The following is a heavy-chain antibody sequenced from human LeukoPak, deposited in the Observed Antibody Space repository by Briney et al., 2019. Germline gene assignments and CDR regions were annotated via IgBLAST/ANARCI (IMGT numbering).Heavy chain of an antibody. CDR2: ISGSGGTT. D-gene: IGHD5-18*01. J-gene: IGHJ3*02. Sequence: GGSLRLSCAASGFTFSSYGMHWVRQAPGKGLEWVSAISGSGGTTYYADSVKGRFTISRDNSKNTLYLQMNSLRAEDTAVYYCARSFGYGVDAFDIWGQGTMVTVSS. CDR1: GFTFSSYG. CDR3: ARSFGYGVDAFDI. V-gene: IGHV3-23*01.